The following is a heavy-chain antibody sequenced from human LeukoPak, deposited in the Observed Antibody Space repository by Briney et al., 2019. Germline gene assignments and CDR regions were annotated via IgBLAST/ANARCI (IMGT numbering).Heavy chain of an antibody. Sequence: GGSLRLSCAASGFTFSSYAMHWVRQAPGKGLEWVAVISYDGSNKYYADSVKGRFTISRDNSKNTLYLQMNSLRAEDTAVYYCASWLFGDFDYWGQGTLVTVSS. CDR3: ASWLFGDFDY. CDR2: ISYDGSNK. J-gene: IGHJ4*02. D-gene: IGHD3-3*01. V-gene: IGHV3-30*14. CDR1: GFTFSSYA.